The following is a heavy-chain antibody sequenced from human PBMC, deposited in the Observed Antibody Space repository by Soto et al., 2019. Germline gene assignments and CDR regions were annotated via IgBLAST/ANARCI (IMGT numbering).Heavy chain of an antibody. CDR3: ARAVGYFWSCYHDY. CDR2: ISGSSSTI. V-gene: IGHV3-48*02. Sequence: EAQLVESGGGLVQPGGSLRLSCAASGFTFSSYSMNWVRQAPGKGLEGISYISGSSSTIYYADSVKGRFTISRDNAKNALYLQVNSPSDEDTAVYYCARAVGYFWSCYHDYWGQGSLVTVSS. D-gene: IGHD3-3*01. CDR1: GFTFSSYS. J-gene: IGHJ4*02.